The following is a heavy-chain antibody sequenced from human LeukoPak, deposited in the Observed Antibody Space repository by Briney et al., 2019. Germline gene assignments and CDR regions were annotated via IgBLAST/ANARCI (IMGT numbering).Heavy chain of an antibody. CDR2: ISSSGSDI. CDR1: GFSFTSCG. J-gene: IGHJ4*02. Sequence: PGGSLRLSCIASGFSFTSCGMSWGRQVPGKGLEWVSYISSSGSDIYYADPVKGRFTVSRDNAENSLYLHMNSLTAEDTAVYYCARDYGGSSPFDYWGQGTLVTVSS. CDR3: ARDYGGSSPFDY. D-gene: IGHD4-23*01. V-gene: IGHV3-48*03.